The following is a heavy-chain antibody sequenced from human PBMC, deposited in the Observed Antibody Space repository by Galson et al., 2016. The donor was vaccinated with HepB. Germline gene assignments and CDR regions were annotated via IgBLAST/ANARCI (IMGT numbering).Heavy chain of an antibody. CDR2: INRDGSEK. J-gene: IGHJ4*02. V-gene: IGHV3-7*01. CDR3: ARAMSGRYDF. Sequence: SLRLSCAASGFIFRNYWMTWVRQAPGKGLEWVANINRDGSEKYYMHSVRGRFTISRDSAKNLVCLQMNSLRAEDTAVYNCARAMSGRYDFWGQGILVTVSS. CDR1: GFIFRNYW. D-gene: IGHD1-26*01.